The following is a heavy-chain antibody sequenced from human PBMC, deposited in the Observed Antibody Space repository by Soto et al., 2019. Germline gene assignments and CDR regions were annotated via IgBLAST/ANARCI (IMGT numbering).Heavy chain of an antibody. CDR3: ARPAVWFGAPDAVDI. J-gene: IGHJ3*02. Sequence: QVQLVESGGGVFQPGRSLRLSCAASGFTFSSYGMHWVRQAPGKGLEWVAVISYDGSNKYYADSVKGRFTISRDNSKNTLYLQMNALRAEDTAVYYCARPAVWFGAPDAVDIWGQGKMVTVSS. CDR2: ISYDGSNK. CDR1: GFTFSSYG. V-gene: IGHV3-30*03. D-gene: IGHD3-10*01.